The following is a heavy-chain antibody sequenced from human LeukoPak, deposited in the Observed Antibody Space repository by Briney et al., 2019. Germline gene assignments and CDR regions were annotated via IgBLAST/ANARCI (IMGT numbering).Heavy chain of an antibody. CDR2: ISGSGGST. V-gene: IGHV3-23*01. J-gene: IGHJ5*02. D-gene: IGHD4-17*01. CDR1: GFTFSSHA. Sequence: PGGSLRLSCAASGFTFSSHAMSWVRQAPGKGLEWVSAISGSGGSTYYADSVKGRFTISRDKSKNTLYLQMNSLRAEDTAVYYCARRPTVTTPLTAWGQGTLVTVSS. CDR3: ARRPTVTTPLTA.